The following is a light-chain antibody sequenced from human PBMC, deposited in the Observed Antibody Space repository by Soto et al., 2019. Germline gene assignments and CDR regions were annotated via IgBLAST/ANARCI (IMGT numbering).Light chain of an antibody. Sequence: DIQMTQSPSSVSGSVGDRVTITCRASQDIANRLAWYQQKPGKALKLLIYSISSLHGGVSSRFSGSGSGTDFSLTISSLQPEDFATYYCQQAKSFPWTFGQGTKVEIK. J-gene: IGKJ1*01. CDR3: QQAKSFPWT. V-gene: IGKV1-12*01. CDR1: QDIANR. CDR2: SIS.